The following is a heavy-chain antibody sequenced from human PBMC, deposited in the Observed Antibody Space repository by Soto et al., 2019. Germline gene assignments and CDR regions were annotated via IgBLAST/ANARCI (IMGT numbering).Heavy chain of an antibody. CDR2: ISGSGGST. Sequence: PGGSLRLSCTASGFTFSSYAMSWVRQAPGKGLEWVSAISGSGGSTYYADSVKGRFTISRDNSKNTLYLQMNSLRAEDTAVYYYARTRSAWSDFHYYSLDVWGQGTTVTVSS. J-gene: IGHJ6*02. CDR3: ARTRSAWSDFHYYSLDV. D-gene: IGHD1-26*01. V-gene: IGHV3-23*01. CDR1: GFTFSSYA.